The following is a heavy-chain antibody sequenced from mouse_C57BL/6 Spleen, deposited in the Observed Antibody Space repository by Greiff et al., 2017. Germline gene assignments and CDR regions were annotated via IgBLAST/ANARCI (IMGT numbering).Heavy chain of an antibody. J-gene: IGHJ2*01. CDR1: GYSFTSYY. CDR2: IYPGSGNT. Sequence: QVQLQQSGPELVKPGASVKISCKASGYSFTSYYIHWVKQRPGQGLEWIGWIYPGSGNTKYNEKFKGKATLTADTSSSTAYMQLSSLTSEDSAVYYCARSYPYYGSPYYFDYWGQGTTLTVSS. CDR3: ARSYPYYGSPYYFDY. V-gene: IGHV1-66*01. D-gene: IGHD1-1*01.